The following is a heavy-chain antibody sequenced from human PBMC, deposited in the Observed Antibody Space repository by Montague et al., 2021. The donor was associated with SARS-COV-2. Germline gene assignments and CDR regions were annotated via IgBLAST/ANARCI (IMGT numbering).Heavy chain of an antibody. J-gene: IGHJ4*02. CDR3: ATSGAPNLGDS. CDR2: IYPDGPT. Sequence: SLRLSCAASGFIVSNKYMRWVRQAAGKGLDWVSIIYPDGPTYYSASLKGRFTISRDNSKNTLYLQMNDLEPEDTAVYYCATSGAPNLGDSWGQGTLVTVSS. CDR1: GFIVSNKY. D-gene: IGHD2-8*01. V-gene: IGHV3-53*01.